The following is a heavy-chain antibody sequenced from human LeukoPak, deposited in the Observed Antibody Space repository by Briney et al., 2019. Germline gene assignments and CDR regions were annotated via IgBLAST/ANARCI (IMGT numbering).Heavy chain of an antibody. CDR3: ARGYQLPYYYYYYMDV. CDR1: GGSFSGYY. V-gene: IGHV4-34*01. Sequence: SETLSLTCAVYGGSFSGYYWSWIRQPPGKGLEWIGEINHSGSTNYNPSPKSRVTISVDTSKNQFSLKLSSVTAADTAVYYCARGYQLPYYYYYYMDVWGKGTTVTVSS. J-gene: IGHJ6*03. CDR2: INHSGST. D-gene: IGHD2-2*01.